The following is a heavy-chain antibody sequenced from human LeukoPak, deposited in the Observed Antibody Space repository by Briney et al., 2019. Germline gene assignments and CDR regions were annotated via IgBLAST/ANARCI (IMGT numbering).Heavy chain of an antibody. Sequence: GGSLRLSCAASGFTFGSYWIHWVRQAPGKGLVWVSRINTDGGDTIYADSVKGRFTISRDNAKNTLFLQMNSLRAEDTAVYYCARDEKIVGASGQDYWGQGTLVTVSS. CDR3: ARDEKIVGASGQDY. D-gene: IGHD1-26*01. CDR1: GFTFGSYW. CDR2: INTDGGDT. V-gene: IGHV3-74*01. J-gene: IGHJ4*02.